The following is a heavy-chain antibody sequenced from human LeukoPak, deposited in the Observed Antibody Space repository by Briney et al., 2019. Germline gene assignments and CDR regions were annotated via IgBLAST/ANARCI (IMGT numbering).Heavy chain of an antibody. CDR2: IYPGDSDT. Sequence: GESLKISCKGSGYSFTSYWIGWVRQMPGKGLEWMGIIYPGDSDTRCSPSFQGQVTISVDKSISTAYLQWSSLKASDTAMYYCACAPHPEYFQHWGQGTLVTVSS. J-gene: IGHJ1*01. CDR3: ACAPHPEYFQH. V-gene: IGHV5-51*01. CDR1: GYSFTSYW.